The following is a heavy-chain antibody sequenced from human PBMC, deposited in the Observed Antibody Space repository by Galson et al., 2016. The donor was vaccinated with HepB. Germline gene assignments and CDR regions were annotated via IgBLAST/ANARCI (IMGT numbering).Heavy chain of an antibody. D-gene: IGHD6-19*01. Sequence: SLRLSCAASGFTFTSYSMNWVRQAPGKGLEWVSSISSSSTYIYYADSVKGRFTTSRDNAKNSLYLQMNSLRADDTAVYYCARGAEWLALWYFDYWGQGTQVTVSS. CDR1: GFTFTSYS. CDR2: ISSSSTYI. V-gene: IGHV3-21*01. J-gene: IGHJ4*02. CDR3: ARGAEWLALWYFDY.